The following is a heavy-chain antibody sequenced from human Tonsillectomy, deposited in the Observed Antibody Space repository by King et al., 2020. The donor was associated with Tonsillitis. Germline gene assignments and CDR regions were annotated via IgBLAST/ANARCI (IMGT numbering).Heavy chain of an antibody. CDR2: IIPIFGTA. CDR3: ARSPPIYYYDSSGSNDY. D-gene: IGHD3-22*01. V-gene: IGHV1-69*01. J-gene: IGHJ4*02. CDR1: GGTFSSYA. Sequence: VQLVQSGAEAKKPGSSVKVSCKASGGTFSSYAISWVRQAPGQGLEWMGGIIPIFGTANYAQKFQGRVTITADESTSTAYMELSSLRSEDTAVYYCARSPPIYYYDSSGSNDYWGQGTLVTVSS.